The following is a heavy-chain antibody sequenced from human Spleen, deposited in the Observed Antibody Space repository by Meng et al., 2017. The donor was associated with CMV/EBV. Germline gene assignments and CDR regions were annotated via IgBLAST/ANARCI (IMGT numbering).Heavy chain of an antibody. J-gene: IGHJ6*02. V-gene: IGHV4-39*07. CDR3: YRGGYSSSWPPQFNYYYYGMDV. Sequence: SETLSLTCTVSGGSISSSSYYWGWIRQPPGKGREWIGEINHSGSTNYNPSLKSRVTISVDTSKNQFSLKLGSVTAADTAVYYCYRGGYSSSWPPQFNYYYYGMDVWGQGTTVTVSS. CDR1: GGSISSSSYY. D-gene: IGHD6-13*01. CDR2: INHSGST.